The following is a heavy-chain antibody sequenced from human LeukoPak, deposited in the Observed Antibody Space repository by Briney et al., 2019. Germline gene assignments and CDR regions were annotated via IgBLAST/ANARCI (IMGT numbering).Heavy chain of an antibody. J-gene: IGHJ2*01. CDR2: IYHTGST. Sequence: SETLSLTCTISGGSVSDYYWSWIRQSPGKGLEWIGYIYHTGSTSYSPSLKSRVTISVDTSKNQFSLKLSSVTAADTAVYYCARATLGLDWYFDLWGRGTLVTVSS. CDR1: GGSVSDYY. V-gene: IGHV4-59*02. CDR3: ARATLGLDWYFDL. D-gene: IGHD6-6*01.